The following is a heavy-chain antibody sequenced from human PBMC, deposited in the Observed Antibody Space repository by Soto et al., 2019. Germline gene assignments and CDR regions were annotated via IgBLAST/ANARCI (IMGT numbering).Heavy chain of an antibody. V-gene: IGHV3-72*01. CDR3: ARLRPTGFDL. Sequence: GGSLRLSCAASGFTFSGHNMNWVRQAPGKGLEWVGRARNKANSYTTAYDASVKGRFNISRDDSKNSLSPQMNSLTTEDTAVYFCARLRPTGFDLWGQGTLVTVSS. J-gene: IGHJ4*01. CDR2: ARNKANSYTT. D-gene: IGHD3-16*01. CDR1: GFTFSGHN.